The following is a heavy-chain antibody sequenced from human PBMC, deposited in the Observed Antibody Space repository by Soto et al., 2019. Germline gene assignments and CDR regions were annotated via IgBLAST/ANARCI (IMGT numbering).Heavy chain of an antibody. J-gene: IGHJ5*02. CDR3: ARWAYRSSFP. CDR1: GYTFTNYD. D-gene: IGHD6-6*01. V-gene: IGHV1-8*01. CDR2: MNPNSGST. Sequence: APVKVSCNASGYTFTNYDINWVRQATGQGLEWVGWMNPNSGSTGYAQKFQGRVTMTRNTSISTAYMELSSLRSEDTAVYYCARWAYRSSFPWGQGTLVTVSS.